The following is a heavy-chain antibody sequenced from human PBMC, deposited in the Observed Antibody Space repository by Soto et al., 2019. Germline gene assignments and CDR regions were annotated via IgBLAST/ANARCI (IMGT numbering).Heavy chain of an antibody. J-gene: IGHJ4*02. Sequence: SETLSLTCTVSGGSISSSSYYWGWIRQHPGKGLEWIGSIYYSGSTYYSPSLKSRVTISVDTSKNQFSLKLSSVTAADTAVYYCASLGGGYSYGYLDYSGQGTLVTVSS. D-gene: IGHD5-18*01. CDR2: IYYSGST. CDR1: GGSISSSSYY. CDR3: ASLGGGYSYGYLDY. V-gene: IGHV4-39*01.